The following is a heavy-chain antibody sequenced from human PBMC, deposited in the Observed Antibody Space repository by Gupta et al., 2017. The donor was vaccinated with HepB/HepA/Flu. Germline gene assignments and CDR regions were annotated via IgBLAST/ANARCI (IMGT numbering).Heavy chain of an antibody. CDR2: ISGSGGSR. J-gene: IGHJ4*02. Sequence: MNWVRQAPGKGLEWVAGISGSGGSRYYADSVKGRFTVPRDNSKNTLYLQMNSLRAEDTAMYYCAKGIRKFSTVYFDCWGQGTLVTVSS. D-gene: IGHD3-9*01. V-gene: IGHV3-23*01. CDR3: AKGIRKFSTVYFDC.